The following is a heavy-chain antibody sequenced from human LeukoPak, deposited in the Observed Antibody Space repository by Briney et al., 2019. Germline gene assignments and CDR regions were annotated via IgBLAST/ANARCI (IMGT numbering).Heavy chain of an antibody. CDR2: IYYSGST. J-gene: IGHJ3*02. CDR3: ASFDYRAFDI. V-gene: IGHV4-31*03. D-gene: IGHD3-9*01. Sequence: SQTLSLTCTVSGGSISSGGYYWSWIRQHPGKGLEWIGYIYYSGSTYYNPSLKSRVTISVDTSKNQFSLKLSSVTAADTVVYYCASFDYRAFDIWGQGTMVTVSS. CDR1: GGSISSGGYY.